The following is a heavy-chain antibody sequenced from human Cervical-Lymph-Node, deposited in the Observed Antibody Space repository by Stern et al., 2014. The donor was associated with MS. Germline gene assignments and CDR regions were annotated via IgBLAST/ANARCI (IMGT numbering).Heavy chain of an antibody. J-gene: IGHJ4*02. CDR3: ARGAEPGGPDS. D-gene: IGHD1-14*01. Sequence: EVQLVQSGAEVKKPGESLKISCKDSGKRFNSYWIAWVRQMPGKGLEWMGLIYAGDSETRYSPSFQGQVTISADKAINTAYLQWNSLKASDTAMYYCARGAEPGGPDSWGQGTLVTVSS. CDR2: IYAGDSET. V-gene: IGHV5-51*01. CDR1: GKRFNSYW.